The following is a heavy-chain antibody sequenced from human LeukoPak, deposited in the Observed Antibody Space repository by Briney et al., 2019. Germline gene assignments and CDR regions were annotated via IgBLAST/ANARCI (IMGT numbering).Heavy chain of an antibody. CDR3: ARVGLSPEPPLWFDP. V-gene: IGHV4-30-2*01. J-gene: IGHJ5*02. CDR1: GGSISSGGYS. Sequence: PSQTLSLTCAVSGGSISSGGYSWSWIRQPPGKGLEWIGYIYHSGSTYYNPSLKSRVTISVDRSKNQFSLKLSSVTAADTAVYYCARVGLSPEPPLWFDPWGQGTLVTVSS. D-gene: IGHD2-15*01. CDR2: IYHSGST.